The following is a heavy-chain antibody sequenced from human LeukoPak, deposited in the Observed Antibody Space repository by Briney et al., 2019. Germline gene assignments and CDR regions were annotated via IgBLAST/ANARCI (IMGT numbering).Heavy chain of an antibody. D-gene: IGHD2-2*01. V-gene: IGHV3-48*01. J-gene: IGHJ4*02. CDR1: GFTFSSYS. CDR3: ARDSSTYAGPPDY. CDR2: IGAAGSTI. Sequence: GGSLRLSCAASGFTFSSYSMNWVRQAPGKGPEWVSYIGAAGSTIYYADSVKGRFTISRDNAKNSLFLQMNSLRAEDTAVYYCARDSSTYAGPPDYWGQGTLVTVSS.